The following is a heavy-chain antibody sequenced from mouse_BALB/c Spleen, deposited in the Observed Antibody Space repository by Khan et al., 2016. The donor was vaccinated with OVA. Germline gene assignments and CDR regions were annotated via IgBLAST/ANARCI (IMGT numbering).Heavy chain of an antibody. V-gene: IGHV3-5*02. D-gene: IGHD1-1*01. Sequence: EVQLLESGPGLVKPSQTVSLTCTVTGISITTGNYRWSWIRQFPGNKLEWIGNIYYSGTITYNPSLTSRTTTTKDTSKSQFLLDMNSFTAEDTATSVGARDYGSLYWYFDVWGAGTTVTVSS. CDR1: GISITTGNYR. J-gene: IGHJ1*01. CDR3: ARDYGSLYWYFDV. CDR2: IYYSGTI.